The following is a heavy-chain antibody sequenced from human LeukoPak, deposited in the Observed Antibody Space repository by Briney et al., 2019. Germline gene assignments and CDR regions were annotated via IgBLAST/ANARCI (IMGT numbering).Heavy chain of an antibody. CDR1: GFTFSSYS. CDR2: ISSSSSYI. J-gene: IGHJ1*01. D-gene: IGHD2-2*01. CDR3: ARDVEDCSSTSCYALTD. Sequence: GGSLRLSCAASGFTFSSYSMNWVRQAPGKGLEWVSSISSSSSYIYYADSVKGRFTISRDNAKNSLYLQMNSLRAEDTAVYYCARDVEDCSSTSCYALTDWGQGTLVTVSS. V-gene: IGHV3-21*01.